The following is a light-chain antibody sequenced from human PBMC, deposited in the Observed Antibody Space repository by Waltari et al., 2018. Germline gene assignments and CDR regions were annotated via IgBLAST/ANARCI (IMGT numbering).Light chain of an antibody. J-gene: IGLJ3*02. CDR3: SLYMGSGIWV. CDR2: KGS. V-gene: IGLV8-61*01. Sequence: QPVVTQEPSLSVSPGGTVTLTCPLTSGPVPTTSYATCYQQTPVQPPRTLVYKGSSRSSGVPDRFSGSILGNKAALTITGAQADDESNYYCSLYMGSGIWVFGGGTKLTVL. CDR1: SGPVPTTSY.